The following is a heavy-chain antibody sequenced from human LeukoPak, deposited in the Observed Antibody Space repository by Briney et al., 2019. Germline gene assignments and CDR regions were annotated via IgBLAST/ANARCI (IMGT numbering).Heavy chain of an antibody. CDR2: IYHSGST. CDR1: GYSISSGYY. CDR3: ARHPSRYYKESEDY. J-gene: IGHJ4*02. D-gene: IGHD2/OR15-2a*01. V-gene: IGHV4-38-2*01. Sequence: PSETLSLTCAVSGYSISSGYYWGWIRQPPGKGLEWIGSIYHSGSTYYNPSLKSRVTISVDTSKNQFSLKLSSVTAADTAVYYCARHPSRYYKESEDYWGQGTLVTVSS.